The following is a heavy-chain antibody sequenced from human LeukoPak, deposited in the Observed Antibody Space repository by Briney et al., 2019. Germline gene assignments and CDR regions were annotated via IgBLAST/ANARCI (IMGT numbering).Heavy chain of an antibody. CDR1: GYTFTGYC. CDR2: INPNSGGT. D-gene: IGHD4-17*01. Sequence: GASVKVSCKASGYTFTGYCMHWMRQAPGQGLEWMGRINPNSGGTNYAQKFQGRVTMPRDTSISTAYMELSRLRSDDTAVYYCARVPSRGDYALDYWGQGTLVTVSS. V-gene: IGHV1-2*06. J-gene: IGHJ4*02. CDR3: ARVPSRGDYALDY.